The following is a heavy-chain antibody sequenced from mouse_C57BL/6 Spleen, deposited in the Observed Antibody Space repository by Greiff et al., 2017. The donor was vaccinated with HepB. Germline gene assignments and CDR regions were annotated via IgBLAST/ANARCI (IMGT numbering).Heavy chain of an antibody. J-gene: IGHJ2*01. D-gene: IGHD1-1*01. CDR2: INPSTGGT. CDR1: GYSFTGYY. CDR3: ARGDYGSSYADY. V-gene: IGHV1-42*01. Sequence: EVKLQQSGPELVKPGASVKISCKASGYSFTGYYMNWVKQSPEKSLEWIGEINPSTGGTTYNQKFKAKATLTVDKSSSTAYMQLKSLTSEDSAVYYCARGDYGSSYADYWGQGTTLTVSS.